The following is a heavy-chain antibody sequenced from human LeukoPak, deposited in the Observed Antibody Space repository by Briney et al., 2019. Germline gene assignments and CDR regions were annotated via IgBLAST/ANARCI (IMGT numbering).Heavy chain of an antibody. CDR1: GFTFSSYW. CDR2: VNRDGSRT. D-gene: IGHD2-21*01. Sequence: PGGSLRLSCSASGFTFSSYWMHWVRQVPGKGLVWVSRVNRDGSRTSQADSVKGRFTISRDNAENTLYLQMNSLRAEDTAVYYCARDQTFVGGIDCWGQGTLVTVSS. J-gene: IGHJ4*02. V-gene: IGHV3-74*01. CDR3: ARDQTFVGGIDC.